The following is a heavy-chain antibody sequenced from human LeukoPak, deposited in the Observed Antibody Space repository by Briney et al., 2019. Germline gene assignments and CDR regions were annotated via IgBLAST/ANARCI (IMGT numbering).Heavy chain of an antibody. CDR2: ISNSGDNT. CDR3: TKTGARYSASSNFDS. D-gene: IGHD6-6*01. Sequence: GGSLRLSCAASGFPFTTYAMSWVRQPPGKGLEWVSAISNSGDNTYYADSVKGRFTISRDNSKNTFFLQMNGLRAEDTAMYYCTKTGARYSASSNFDSWGQGALVTVSS. V-gene: IGHV3-23*01. J-gene: IGHJ4*02. CDR1: GFPFTTYA.